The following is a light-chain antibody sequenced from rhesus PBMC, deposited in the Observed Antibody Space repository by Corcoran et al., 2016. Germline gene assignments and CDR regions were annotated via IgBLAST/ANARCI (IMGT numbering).Light chain of an antibody. CDR3: MQSLEFPWT. V-gene: IGKV2-104*01. CDR1: QRLLDSEDGNTY. CDR2: TVS. J-gene: IGKJ1*01. Sequence: DIVMTQTPLSLPVTLGEPASISCRSSQRLLDSEDGNTYLAWALQKPGQSAQLLIYTVSNRASGVPDRFTGRWSDMDFTLRISRVEAEDVGGYYCMQSLEFPWTFGQGTKVEIK.